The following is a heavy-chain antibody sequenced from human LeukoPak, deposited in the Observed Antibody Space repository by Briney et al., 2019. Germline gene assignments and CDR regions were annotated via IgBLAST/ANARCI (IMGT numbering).Heavy chain of an antibody. J-gene: IGHJ6*03. CDR2: ISSSSSTI. Sequence: GGSLRLSCAASGFTFSTYSMNWVRQGPGKGPEWVSYISSSSSTIDYADSVKGRFTISRDNAKDSLYLQVNSLRAEDTAVYYCATNSSFPYYTMDVWGKGTTVTVSS. V-gene: IGHV3-48*01. D-gene: IGHD6-6*01. CDR3: ATNSSFPYYTMDV. CDR1: GFTFSTYS.